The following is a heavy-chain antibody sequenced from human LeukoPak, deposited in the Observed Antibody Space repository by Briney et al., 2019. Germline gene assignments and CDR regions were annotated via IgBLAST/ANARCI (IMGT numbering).Heavy chain of an antibody. CDR3: ARDWDSRNDYFDP. CDR1: GYTFTSYG. V-gene: IGHV1-18*01. Sequence: ASVKVSCKASGYTFTSYGISWVRQAPGQGLEWMGWTSAHNDDTNYAETLQGRPTMTTDISTSTAYMELTSLRSDDTAVYYCARDWDSRNDYFDPWGQGTLVIVSS. D-gene: IGHD1-1*01. J-gene: IGHJ4*02. CDR2: TSAHNDDT.